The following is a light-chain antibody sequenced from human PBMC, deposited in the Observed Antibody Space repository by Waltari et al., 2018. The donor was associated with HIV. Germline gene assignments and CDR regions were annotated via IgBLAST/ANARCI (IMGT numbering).Light chain of an antibody. J-gene: IGKJ1*01. CDR3: QQYYDFPRT. V-gene: IGKV4-1*01. Sequence: DIVMTQSPDSLAVSLGERATINCKSSETVLYNVTNKNYISWYQHKPGQPPQLLIYGASVRESGVPDRFSGSGSGTDFTLTINGLQAEDVAVYYCQQYYDFPRTFGQGTRVEIK. CDR2: GAS. CDR1: ETVLYNVTNKNY.